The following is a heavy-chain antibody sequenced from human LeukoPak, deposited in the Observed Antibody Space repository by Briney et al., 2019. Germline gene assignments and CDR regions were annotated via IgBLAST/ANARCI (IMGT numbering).Heavy chain of an antibody. CDR3: ARHALLWFGELSPFDY. CDR1: GYSFTSYW. J-gene: IGHJ4*02. D-gene: IGHD3-10*01. Sequence: GESLKISCKGSGYSFTSYWIGWVRQMPGKGLEWMGIIYPGDSDTRYSPSFQGQVTISADKSISTAYLQWSSLKVSDTAMYYCARHALLWFGELSPFDYWGQGTLVTVSS. CDR2: IYPGDSDT. V-gene: IGHV5-51*01.